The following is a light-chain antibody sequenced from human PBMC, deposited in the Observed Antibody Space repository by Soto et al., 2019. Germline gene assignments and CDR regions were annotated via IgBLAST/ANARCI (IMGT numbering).Light chain of an antibody. J-gene: IGLJ1*01. CDR1: SSDVGGYNY. Sequence: QSALTQPASVSGSPGQSITISCTGTSSDVGGYNYVSWYQQHPGKAPKLMIYEVSNRPSGVSNRSSGSKSVNTTSLTISGLQAEYEPHYYSSSYTSSSTPYVFGTGTKLTVL. CDR3: SSYTSSSTPYV. CDR2: EVS. V-gene: IGLV2-14*01.